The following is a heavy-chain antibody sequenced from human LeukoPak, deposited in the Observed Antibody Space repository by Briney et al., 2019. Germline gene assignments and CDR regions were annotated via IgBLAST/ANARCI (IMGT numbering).Heavy chain of an antibody. V-gene: IGHV4-34*01. CDR1: GGSFSGYY. Sequence: PSETLSLTCAVYGGSFSGYYWSWIRQPPGKGLEWIGEINHSGSTNYNPSPKSRVTISVDTSKNQFSLKLSSVTAADTAVYYCARGKRSYDILTGYRCYYGMDVWGQGTTVTVSS. J-gene: IGHJ6*02. CDR2: INHSGST. CDR3: ARGKRSYDILTGYRCYYGMDV. D-gene: IGHD3-9*01.